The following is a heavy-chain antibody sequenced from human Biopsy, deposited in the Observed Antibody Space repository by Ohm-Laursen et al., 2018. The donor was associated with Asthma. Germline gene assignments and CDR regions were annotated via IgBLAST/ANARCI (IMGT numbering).Heavy chain of an antibody. D-gene: IGHD3-22*01. CDR2: IYSGGTS. CDR3: ARGDSSNWSHYYFDY. Sequence: GSQRLSCAASGFAVSRDHMFWVRQAPGKGLEWVSVIYSGGTSRTADSVRGRFTISRDYSKNTLYLQMHSLRAEDTAVYYCARGDSSNWSHYYFDYWGQGTLVTVSS. V-gene: IGHV3-53*01. CDR1: GFAVSRDH. J-gene: IGHJ4*02.